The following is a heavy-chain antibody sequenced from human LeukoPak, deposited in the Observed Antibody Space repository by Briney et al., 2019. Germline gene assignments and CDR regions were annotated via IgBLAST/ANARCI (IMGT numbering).Heavy chain of an antibody. Sequence: GGSLRLSCAASGLTVSSNYMSWVRQAPGKGLEWVSVIYSGGSTYYADSVKGRFTISRDNSKNTLFLQMNSLRVEDTAVYYCARGRLNGGYYCSSTSCYGTDAFDIWGQGTMVTVSS. D-gene: IGHD2-2*01. V-gene: IGHV3-66*01. CDR2: IYSGGST. J-gene: IGHJ3*02. CDR3: ARGRLNGGYYCSSTSCYGTDAFDI. CDR1: GLTVSSNY.